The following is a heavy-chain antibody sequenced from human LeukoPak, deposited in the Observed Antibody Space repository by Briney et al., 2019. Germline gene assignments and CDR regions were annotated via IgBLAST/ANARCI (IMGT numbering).Heavy chain of an antibody. CDR3: ARHNRVTTLDAFDI. CDR2: IYYSGVT. CDR1: GFTFSNCAMN. J-gene: IGHJ3*02. Sequence: PGGSLRLSCAATGFTFSNCAMNWVRQAPGKGLEWIGSIYYSGVTYYNPSLKSRVSISVDTSKSQFSLKLSFVTAADTAVYYCARHNRVTTLDAFDIWGQGTMVTVSS. V-gene: IGHV4-39*01. D-gene: IGHD1-14*01.